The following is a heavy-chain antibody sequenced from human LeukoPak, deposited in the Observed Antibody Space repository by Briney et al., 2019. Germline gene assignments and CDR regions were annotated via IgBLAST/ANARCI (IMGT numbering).Heavy chain of an antibody. CDR1: GGSINSDGFY. CDR3: ARHGNFFDF. Sequence: SETLSLTCSVSGGSINSDGFYWGWVRQPPGKGLEWIGGTYYSGGAYYNPSLKSRVTMSVDTSKRQFSLKLSSVTAADTAMYYCARHGNFFDFWGQGTLVTVSS. D-gene: IGHD1-1*01. CDR2: TYYSGGA. J-gene: IGHJ4*02. V-gene: IGHV4-39*01.